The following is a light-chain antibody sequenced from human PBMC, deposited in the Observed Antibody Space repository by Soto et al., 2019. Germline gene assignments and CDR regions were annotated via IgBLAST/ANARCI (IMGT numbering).Light chain of an antibody. CDR3: QQYKDYVYT. CDR2: DVS. Sequence: IQMTQSPSTLSGSVGDRVTITCRASQTISSWLAWYQQKPGKAPKLLISDVSTLERGVPSRFSGSGSATEFTLTISGLQPDDFATYYCQQYKDYVYTFGQGTKVDIK. V-gene: IGKV1-5*01. J-gene: IGKJ2*01. CDR1: QTISSW.